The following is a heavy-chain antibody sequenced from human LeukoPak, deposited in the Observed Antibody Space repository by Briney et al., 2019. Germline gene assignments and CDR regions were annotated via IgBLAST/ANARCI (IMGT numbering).Heavy chain of an antibody. CDR3: ARTPHSSGYQYYYYYYMDV. Sequence: GGSLRLSCAASGFTFSDYSMDWVRQAPGKGLEWVSSISSSGSYIYYADSVKGRFTISRDNAKNSLYLQMNSLTAEDTAVSYCARTPHSSGYQYYYYYYMDVWGKGTTVTVSS. CDR2: ISSSGSYI. D-gene: IGHD3-22*01. J-gene: IGHJ6*03. V-gene: IGHV3-21*01. CDR1: GFTFSDYS.